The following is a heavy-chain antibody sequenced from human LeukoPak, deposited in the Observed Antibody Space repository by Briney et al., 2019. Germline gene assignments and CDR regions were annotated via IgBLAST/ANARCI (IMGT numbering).Heavy chain of an antibody. CDR1: GFTFSSYG. Sequence: GGSPRLSCAASGFTFSSYGMHWVRQAPGKGLEWVAYIQNDGSNEQYADSVKGRFSISRDSSKNILYLQMNSLRAEDTAVYYCAKDRCSNGIGCYYYYMDVWGKGTTVTISS. V-gene: IGHV3-30*02. D-gene: IGHD2-8*01. CDR2: IQNDGSNE. J-gene: IGHJ6*03. CDR3: AKDRCSNGIGCYYYYMDV.